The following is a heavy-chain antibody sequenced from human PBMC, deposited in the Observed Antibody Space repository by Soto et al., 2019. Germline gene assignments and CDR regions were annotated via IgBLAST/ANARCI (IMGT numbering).Heavy chain of an antibody. V-gene: IGHV3-11*06. CDR3: ARVSYDSSGFYGMDV. CDR1: GFTFSDYY. J-gene: IGHJ6*02. CDR2: ISGSSSYT. D-gene: IGHD3-22*01. Sequence: PGGSLRLSCAASGFTFSDYYMSWIRQAPGKGLEWVSYISGSSSYTNYADSVKGRFTISRDNAKNSLYLQMNSLRAEDTAVYYCARVSYDSSGFYGMDVWGQGTTVTVSS.